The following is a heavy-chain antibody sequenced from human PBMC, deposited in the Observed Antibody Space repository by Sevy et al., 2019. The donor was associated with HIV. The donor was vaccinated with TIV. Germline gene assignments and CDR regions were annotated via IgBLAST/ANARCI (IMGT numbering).Heavy chain of an antibody. D-gene: IGHD2-8*02. Sequence: GGSLRLSCAASGFTFSSYAMSWVRQAPGKGLEWVSAIRGSGGSTYDADSVKGRFTISRDNSKNTLYLQMNSLRAEDTAVYYCAKDLWYWYYFDYWGQGTLVTVSS. CDR2: IRGSGGST. V-gene: IGHV3-23*01. J-gene: IGHJ4*02. CDR3: AKDLWYWYYFDY. CDR1: GFTFSSYA.